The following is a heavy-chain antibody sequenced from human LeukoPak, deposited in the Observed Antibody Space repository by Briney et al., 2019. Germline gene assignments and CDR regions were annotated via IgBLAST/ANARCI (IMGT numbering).Heavy chain of an antibody. V-gene: IGHV4-59*01. CDR1: GGSISSYY. CDR3: ARRRTSPEAFDI. J-gene: IGHJ3*02. CDR2: IYYSGST. Sequence: SETLSLTCTVSGGSISSYYWTWIRQPPGKGLEWIGYIYYSGSTNYNPSLRSRVTISVDTSKNQFSLKVSSVTAADTAVYYCARRRTSPEAFDIWGRGTMVTVSS.